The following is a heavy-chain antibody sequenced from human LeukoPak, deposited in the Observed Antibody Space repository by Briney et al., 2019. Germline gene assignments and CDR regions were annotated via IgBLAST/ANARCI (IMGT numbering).Heavy chain of an antibody. CDR1: GFTFSSYG. D-gene: IGHD6-19*01. Sequence: PGRSLRLSCAASGFTFSSYGMHWVRQAPGKGLEWVAVISYDGSNKYYADSVKGRFTISRDNSKNTLYLQMNSLRAEDTAVYYCAKGEQWLVLYYFDYWGQGTLVTVSS. CDR2: ISYDGSNK. CDR3: AKGEQWLVLYYFDY. J-gene: IGHJ4*02. V-gene: IGHV3-30*18.